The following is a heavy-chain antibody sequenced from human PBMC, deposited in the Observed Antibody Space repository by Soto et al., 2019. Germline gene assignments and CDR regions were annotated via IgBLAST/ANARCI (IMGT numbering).Heavy chain of an antibody. CDR2: ISSTTNYI. CDR3: ARESEDLTSNFDY. CDR1: GSTFTRYS. Sequence: GGSLRLSCAASGSTFTRYSMNWVRQAPGKGLEWVSSISSTTNYIYYGDSMKGRFTISRDNAKNSLYLEMNSLRAEDTAVYYCARESEDLTSNFDYWGQETLVPSPQ. J-gene: IGHJ4*02. V-gene: IGHV3-21*06.